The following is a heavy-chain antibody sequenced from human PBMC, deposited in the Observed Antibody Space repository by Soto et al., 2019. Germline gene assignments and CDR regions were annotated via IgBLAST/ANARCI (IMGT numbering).Heavy chain of an antibody. V-gene: IGHV3-23*01. CDR2: IISTGDT. J-gene: IGHJ3*02. D-gene: IGHD4-17*01. Sequence: EEQLLESGGGLVQPGGSLRLSCVASGFTFSLYAMAWVRQAPGKGLEWVSTIISTGDTYYADSARGRFTISRDNSKNTVYLQMNRLRAEDTALYYCAKVYGNFYHAFPIWGQGAMVTVSS. CDR3: AKVYGNFYHAFPI. CDR1: GFTFSLYA.